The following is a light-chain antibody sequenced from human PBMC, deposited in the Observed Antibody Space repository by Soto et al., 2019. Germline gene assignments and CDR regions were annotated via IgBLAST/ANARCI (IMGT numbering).Light chain of an antibody. CDR3: LQYGSVPLT. CDR1: QFVTNNY. V-gene: IGKV3-20*01. J-gene: IGKJ4*01. CDR2: VAS. Sequence: EIVLPQSPGTLSLSPGERATLSCRASQFVTNNYLAWYQQKLGQPPRLVINVASRGATGIPDRFSGSGSGTDFTLTISRLEPEDSGVYYCLQYGSVPLTVGGGTKVEI.